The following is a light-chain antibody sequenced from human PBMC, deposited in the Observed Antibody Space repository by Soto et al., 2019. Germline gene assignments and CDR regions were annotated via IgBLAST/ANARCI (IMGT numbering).Light chain of an antibody. J-gene: IGKJ1*01. CDR2: GAS. V-gene: IGKV3-20*01. CDR1: QSVSSSC. CDR3: QQYGSSPTT. Sequence: ETELKQSPGTMSLSPGERATLSCGASQSVSSSCLAWYQQKPGQAPRLLIYGASSRATGIPDRFSGSGSGTDFTLTISRLEPEDFAVYYCQQYGSSPTTFGQGTKVEIK.